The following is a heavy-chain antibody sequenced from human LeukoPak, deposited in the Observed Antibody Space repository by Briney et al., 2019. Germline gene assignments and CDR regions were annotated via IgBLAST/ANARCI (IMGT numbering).Heavy chain of an antibody. J-gene: IGHJ6*04. Sequence: ASVKVSCTASGYTFTSYDINWVRQATGQGLEWMGWMNPNSGNTGYAQKFQGRVTMTRNTSVSTGYMELSSLRSEDTAVYYCARGHIEYYYGSGSALSFMDVWGKGTTVTVSS. CDR1: GYTFTSYD. CDR2: MNPNSGNT. V-gene: IGHV1-8*01. CDR3: ARGHIEYYYGSGSALSFMDV. D-gene: IGHD3-10*01.